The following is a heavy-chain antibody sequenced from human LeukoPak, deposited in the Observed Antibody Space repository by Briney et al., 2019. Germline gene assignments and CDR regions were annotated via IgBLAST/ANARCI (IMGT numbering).Heavy chain of an antibody. J-gene: IGHJ5*01. CDR3: AKDATSWGHNWFDP. D-gene: IGHD3-16*01. CDR2: ISGSGDST. V-gene: IGHV3-23*01. CDR1: GFTFSSYA. Sequence: PGGSLRLSCAASGFTFSSYAMSWVRQAPGKGLEWVSSISGSGDSTDYADSVKGRFTISRDNSKNTLYLQMNSLRAEDTAIYYCAKDATSWGHNWFDPWGQGTMVTVSS.